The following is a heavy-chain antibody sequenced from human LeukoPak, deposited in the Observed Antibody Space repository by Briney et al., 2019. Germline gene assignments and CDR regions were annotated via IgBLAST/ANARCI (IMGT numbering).Heavy chain of an antibody. Sequence: SETLSLTCTVSGGSISSYYWSWIRQPPGKGLEWIGYISYSGSTNYNPSLKSRVTISVDTSKSQFSLKLSSVTAADTAVYYCASHGDQDAFDIWGQGTMVTVSS. V-gene: IGHV4-59*01. CDR3: ASHGDQDAFDI. D-gene: IGHD7-27*01. CDR1: GGSISSYY. J-gene: IGHJ3*02. CDR2: ISYSGST.